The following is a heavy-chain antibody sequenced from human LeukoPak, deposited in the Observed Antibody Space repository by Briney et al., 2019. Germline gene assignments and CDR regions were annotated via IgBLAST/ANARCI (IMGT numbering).Heavy chain of an antibody. CDR3: ARIRARGHHDY. CDR2: INSGSSTI. V-gene: IGHV3-48*01. CDR1: GFTFSSYS. D-gene: IGHD2-15*01. J-gene: IGHJ4*02. Sequence: GGSLRLSCAASGFTFSSYSMNWVRQAPGKWLEWVSYINSGSSTIYYADSVKGRFTISRDNAKNSLYLQMNSLRAEDTAVYYCARIRARGHHDYWGQGTLVTVSS.